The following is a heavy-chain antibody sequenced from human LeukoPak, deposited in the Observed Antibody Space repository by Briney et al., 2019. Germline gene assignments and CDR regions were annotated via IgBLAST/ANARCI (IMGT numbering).Heavy chain of an antibody. Sequence: AASVKVSCKASGYTFTGYYMHWVRQAPGQGLEWMGWINPNSGGTNYAQKFQGRVTMARDTSISTAYMGLSRLRSDDTAVYYCARGFLEWLSLFYFDYWGQGTLVTVSS. V-gene: IGHV1-2*02. D-gene: IGHD3-3*01. CDR3: ARGFLEWLSLFYFDY. CDR1: GYTFTGYY. CDR2: INPNSGGT. J-gene: IGHJ4*02.